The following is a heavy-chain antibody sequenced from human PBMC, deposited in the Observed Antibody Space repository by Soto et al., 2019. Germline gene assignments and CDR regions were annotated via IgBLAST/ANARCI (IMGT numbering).Heavy chain of an antibody. V-gene: IGHV4-34*01. Sequence: QVQLQQWGAGLLKPSETLSLTCAVYGGSFSGYYWSWIRQPPGKGLEWIGEINHSGSTNYNPSLKSRATISVDTSKNQFSLKLSSVTAADTAVYYCARGAHCSGGSCGLDDAFDIRGQGTMVTASS. J-gene: IGHJ3*02. CDR1: GGSFSGYY. CDR3: ARGAHCSGGSCGLDDAFDI. CDR2: INHSGST. D-gene: IGHD2-15*01.